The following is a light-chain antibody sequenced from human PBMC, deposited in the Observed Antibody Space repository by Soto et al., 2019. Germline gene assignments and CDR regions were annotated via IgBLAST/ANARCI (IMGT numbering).Light chain of an antibody. Sequence: QSALTQPPSVSGAPGQRVTISCTGSSSNIGAGYDVHWYQQLPGTAPKLLIYGNSNRPSGVPDRFSGSKSGTSASLAITGLQAEDEADYCQSYDSSLSGLYVFGTGTKLTVL. CDR1: SSNIGAGYD. V-gene: IGLV1-40*01. CDR3: QSYDSSLSGLYV. J-gene: IGLJ1*01. CDR2: GNS.